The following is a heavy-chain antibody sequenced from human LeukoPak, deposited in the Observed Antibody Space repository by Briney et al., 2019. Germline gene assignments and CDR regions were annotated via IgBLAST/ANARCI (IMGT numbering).Heavy chain of an antibody. CDR1: GYSISSGYY. V-gene: IGHV4-38-2*02. J-gene: IGHJ4*02. CDR2: INHSGST. Sequence: SETLSLTCTVSGYSISSGYYWGWIRQPPGKGLEWIGEINHSGSTNYNPSLKSRVTISVDTSKNQFSLKLSSVTAADTAVYYCARKGYFDYWGQGTLVTVSS. CDR3: ARKGYFDY.